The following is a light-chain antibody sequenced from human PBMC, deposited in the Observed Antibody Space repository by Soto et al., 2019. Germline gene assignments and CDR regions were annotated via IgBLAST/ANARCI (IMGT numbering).Light chain of an antibody. CDR3: QQHKSYPGT. J-gene: IGKJ4*01. V-gene: IGKV1-5*01. CDR1: QNIDIW. Sequence: TQFTPFPSTLSASVGDRVTITCRASQNIDIWLSWYQQKPGKAPSLLIYDASNLKSGVPSRFSGSGSGTEFTLNISSLQPDDSGSYYCQQHKSYPGTFGGGTKVDIK. CDR2: DAS.